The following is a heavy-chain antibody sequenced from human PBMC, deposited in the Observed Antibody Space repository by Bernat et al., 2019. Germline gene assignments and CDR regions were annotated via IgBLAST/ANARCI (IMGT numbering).Heavy chain of an antibody. CDR2: ISGSGGST. Sequence: EVQLLESGGGLVQPVGSLRLSCAASGFTFSSYAMSWVRQAPGKGLEWVSAISGSGGSTYYADSVKGRFTISRDNSKNTLYLHMNSLTSGDTAVYYCAKDWDLGGSTEYFQHWGQGTLVTVSS. V-gene: IGHV3-23*01. D-gene: IGHD1-26*01. CDR1: GFTFSSYA. J-gene: IGHJ1*01. CDR3: AKDWDLGGSTEYFQH.